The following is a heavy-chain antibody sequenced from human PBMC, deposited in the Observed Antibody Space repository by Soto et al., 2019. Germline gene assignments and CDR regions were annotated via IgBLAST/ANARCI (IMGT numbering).Heavy chain of an antibody. D-gene: IGHD2-21*02. Sequence: GGSLRLSCAASGFTFSSYSMNWVRQAPGKGLEWVSSISTSSSYMYYADSLKGRFTISRDNAKNSLYLQMNSLRAEDTAVYYCARVCGKVTLHYYYCMDVWGKGTTVTVSS. CDR3: ARVCGKVTLHYYYCMDV. CDR2: ISTSSSYM. V-gene: IGHV3-21*01. J-gene: IGHJ6*03. CDR1: GFTFSSYS.